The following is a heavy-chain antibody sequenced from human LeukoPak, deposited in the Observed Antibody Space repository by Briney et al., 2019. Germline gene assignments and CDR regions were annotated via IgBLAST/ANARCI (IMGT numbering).Heavy chain of an antibody. CDR2: IRSKANGDAT. J-gene: IGHJ4*02. V-gene: IGHV3-73*01. Sequence: GGSLKLSCAASGFTFSGSALHWVRQASGKGLEWVGRIRSKANGDATSYGASVKGRFTISRDDSKNTAYLQMNSLKTADTAVYYCYRHAESSVDWGQGILVTVSS. CDR3: YRHAESSVD. CDR1: GFTFSGSA. D-gene: IGHD3-22*01.